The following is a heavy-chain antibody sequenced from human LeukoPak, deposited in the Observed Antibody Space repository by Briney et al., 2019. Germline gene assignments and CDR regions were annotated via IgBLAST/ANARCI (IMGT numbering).Heavy chain of an antibody. D-gene: IGHD4-17*01. CDR3: AKDREGDYGRYFDY. CDR2: ISSSGGTT. V-gene: IGHV3-23*01. J-gene: IGHJ4*02. Sequence: HTGGSLRLSCAASGFTFSSYAMSWVRQAPGKGLEWVSTISSSGGTTYYADSVKGRFTISRDNSKNTLFLLMNSLRAEDTAVYYCAKDREGDYGRYFDYWGQGTLVTVSS. CDR1: GFTFSSYA.